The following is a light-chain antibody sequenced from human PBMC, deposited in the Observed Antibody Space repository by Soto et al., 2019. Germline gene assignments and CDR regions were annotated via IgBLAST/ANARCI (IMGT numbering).Light chain of an antibody. CDR2: DVS. CDR3: SSYTSSSTYV. V-gene: IGLV2-18*02. Sequence: QSALTQPPSVSGSPGQSVAISCTGTGSDVGTYNRVSWYQQPPGTAPKLMSYDVSDRPSGVPDRFSGATSGNTASLTISGLQADDEADYYCSSYTSSSTYVFGTGTKLTVL. J-gene: IGLJ1*01. CDR1: GSDVGTYNR.